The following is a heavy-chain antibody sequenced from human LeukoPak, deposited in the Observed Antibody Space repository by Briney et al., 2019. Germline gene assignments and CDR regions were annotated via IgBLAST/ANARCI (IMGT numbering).Heavy chain of an antibody. Sequence: KTSETLSLTCIVSGGSISSGSHYWGWIRQPPGKGLEWIGSIYYSGSTYYNPSLKSRVTISVDTSKNQFSPKLSSVTAADTAVYYCARQSHLLWFGELLYFDYWGQGTLVTVSS. D-gene: IGHD3-10*01. J-gene: IGHJ4*02. CDR1: GGSISSGSHY. V-gene: IGHV4-39*01. CDR2: IYYSGST. CDR3: ARQSHLLWFGELLYFDY.